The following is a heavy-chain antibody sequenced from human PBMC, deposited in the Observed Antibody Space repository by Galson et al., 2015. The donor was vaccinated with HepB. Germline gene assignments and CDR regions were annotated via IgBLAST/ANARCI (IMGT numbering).Heavy chain of an antibody. J-gene: IGHJ4*02. CDR1: GFIFSSYG. V-gene: IGHV3-23*01. CDR2: VSGSGGST. Sequence: LRLSCAASGFIFSSYGMSWVRQAPGKGLEWVSAVSGSGGSTYYADSVKGRFTISRDNSKNTLYLQMNSLRAEDTAVYYCARTYYSGSYFLPPNYWGQGTLVTVSS. CDR3: ARTYYSGSYFLPPNY. D-gene: IGHD1-26*01.